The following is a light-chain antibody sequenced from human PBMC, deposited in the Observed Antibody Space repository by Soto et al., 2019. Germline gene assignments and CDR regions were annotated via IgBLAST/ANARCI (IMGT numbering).Light chain of an antibody. Sequence: QAVVTQEPSLTVSPGGTVTLTCGSSTGAVTSGHYPYWFQQKPGQAPRTLIYDTSNKHSWTPARFSGSLLGGKAALTPSGAQAEDEAEYYCLLSYRGARPVFGTGTKVTVL. V-gene: IGLV7-46*01. CDR3: LLSYRGARPV. CDR2: DTS. CDR1: TGAVTSGHY. J-gene: IGLJ1*01.